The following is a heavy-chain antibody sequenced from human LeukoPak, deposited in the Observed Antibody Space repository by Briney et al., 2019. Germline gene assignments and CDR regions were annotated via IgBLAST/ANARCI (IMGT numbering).Heavy chain of an antibody. V-gene: IGHV4-61*01. Sequence: SETLSLTCTVSGGSVSSGSYYWSWIRQPPGEGLEWIGSIYYSGSTSYNPSLKSRVTISVDTSKNQFSLKLSSVTAADTAVYYCARDQLRYSSGYKPLDYWGQGTLVTVSS. CDR2: IYYSGST. D-gene: IGHD6-19*01. CDR1: GGSVSSGSYY. J-gene: IGHJ4*02. CDR3: ARDQLRYSSGYKPLDY.